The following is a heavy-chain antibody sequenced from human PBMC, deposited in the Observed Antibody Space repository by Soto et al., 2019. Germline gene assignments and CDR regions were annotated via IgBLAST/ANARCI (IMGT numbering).Heavy chain of an antibody. CDR1: GFTFSSYG. J-gene: IGHJ4*02. Sequence: GGSLRLSCAASGFTFSSYGMHWVRQAPGKGLEWVAVIWYDGSNKYYADSVKGRFTISRDNSKNTLYLQMNSLRAEDTAVYYCARDVVPAARRVNYFDYGGKGPLVTVPS. CDR2: IWYDGSNK. CDR3: ARDVVPAARRVNYFDY. D-gene: IGHD2-2*01. V-gene: IGHV3-33*01.